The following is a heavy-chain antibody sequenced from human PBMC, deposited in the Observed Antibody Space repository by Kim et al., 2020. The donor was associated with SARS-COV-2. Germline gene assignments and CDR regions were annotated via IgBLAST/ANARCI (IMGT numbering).Heavy chain of an antibody. CDR2: ISAYNGNT. Sequence: ASVKVSCKASGYTFTSYGISWVRQAPGQGLEWMGWISAYNGNTNYAQKLQGRVTMTTDTSTSTAYMELRSLRSDDTAVYYCARAVGGVQGDGLREYYFDYWGQGTLVTVSS. J-gene: IGHJ4*02. CDR3: ARAVGGVQGDGLREYYFDY. CDR1: GYTFTSYG. V-gene: IGHV1-18*04. D-gene: IGHD1-1*01.